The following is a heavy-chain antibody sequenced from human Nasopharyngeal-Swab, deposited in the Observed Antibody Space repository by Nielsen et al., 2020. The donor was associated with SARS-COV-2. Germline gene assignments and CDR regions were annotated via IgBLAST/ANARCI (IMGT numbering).Heavy chain of an antibody. CDR2: PSPYNDYT. J-gene: IGHJ4*02. Sequence: ASVQVSCKTSGYIFFSYGIAWVRQPPGQGLEWLGWPSPYNDYTHYAQKFQGSVTMNSDTSTSTAYLELRSLTSDDTDVYYCARELGVGLFDYWGQGTLVTVSS. CDR1: GYIFFSYG. V-gene: IGHV1-18*01. CDR3: ARELGVGLFDY. D-gene: IGHD3-16*01.